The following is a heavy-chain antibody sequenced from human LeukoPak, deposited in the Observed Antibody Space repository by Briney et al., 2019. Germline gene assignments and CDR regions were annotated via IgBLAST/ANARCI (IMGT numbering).Heavy chain of an antibody. V-gene: IGHV3-30*18. J-gene: IGHJ4*02. D-gene: IGHD4-17*01. Sequence: GRSLRLSCAASGFTFSSYGMHWVRQAPGKGLEWVAVISYDGSNKYYADSVKGRFTISRDNSKNTLYLQMNSLRAEDTAVYYCAKDLDEDGDYFDYWGRGTLVTVSS. CDR3: AKDLDEDGDYFDY. CDR1: GFTFSSYG. CDR2: ISYDGSNK.